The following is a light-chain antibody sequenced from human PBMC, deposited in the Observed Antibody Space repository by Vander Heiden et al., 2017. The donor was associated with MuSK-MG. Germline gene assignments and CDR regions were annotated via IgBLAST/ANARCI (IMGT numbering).Light chain of an antibody. V-gene: IGKV3-15*01. Sequence: IVMTQSPATLSVSPGERVTLSCRASQSVSSNLAWYQQKPGQAPRLLIYGASTRATGIPASFSGSGSGTEFTLTISSLQSEGFAIYYCQQYNNWPWTFGQGTEVEIK. CDR2: GAS. CDR3: QQYNNWPWT. CDR1: QSVSSN. J-gene: IGKJ1*01.